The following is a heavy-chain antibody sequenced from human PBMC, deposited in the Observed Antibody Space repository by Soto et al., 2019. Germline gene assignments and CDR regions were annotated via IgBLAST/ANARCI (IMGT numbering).Heavy chain of an antibody. J-gene: IGHJ4*02. CDR2: IAYDGRNR. V-gene: IGHV3-30*18. CDR1: GFTFSSYG. CDR3: EKGGYYASSGYLGGLDY. Sequence: QVQLVESGGGVVQPGRSLRLSCAASGFTFSSYGIHWVRQAPGKGLEWVAVIAYDGRNRYYADSVKGRITISRDNSKNTLSLQMNSLRAEVTAVYSFEKGGYYASSGYLGGLDYWGQGTLVTVSS. D-gene: IGHD3-22*01.